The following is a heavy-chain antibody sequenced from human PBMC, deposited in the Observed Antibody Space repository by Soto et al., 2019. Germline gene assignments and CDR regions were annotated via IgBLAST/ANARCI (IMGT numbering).Heavy chain of an antibody. J-gene: IGHJ6*02. CDR2: IDPSDSYT. V-gene: IGHV5-10-1*01. CDR3: ARNIIAVADV. Sequence: ISXVRQMPGKGLEWMGRIDPSDSYTNYSPSFQGHVTISADKSISTAYLQWSSLKASDTAMYYCARNIIAVADVWGQGTTVTVSS. D-gene: IGHD6-19*01.